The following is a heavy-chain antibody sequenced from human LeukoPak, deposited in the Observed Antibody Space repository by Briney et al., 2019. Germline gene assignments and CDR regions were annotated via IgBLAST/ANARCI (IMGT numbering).Heavy chain of an antibody. Sequence: GASVKVSCTASGYTFTSYGISWVRQAPGQGLEWMGGIIPIFGTANYAQKFQGRVTITADKSTSTAYMELSSLRSEDTAVYSCARGGVATILWRLHSFDYWGQGTLVTVSS. D-gene: IGHD5-24*01. CDR2: IIPIFGTA. J-gene: IGHJ4*02. CDR1: GYTFTSYG. V-gene: IGHV1-69*06. CDR3: ARGGVATILWRLHSFDY.